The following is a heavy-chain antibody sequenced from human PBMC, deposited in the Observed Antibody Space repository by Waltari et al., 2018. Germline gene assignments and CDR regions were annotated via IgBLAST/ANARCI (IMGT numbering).Heavy chain of an antibody. CDR2: IKQDGREK. CDR3: ARGDGSGMAY. J-gene: IGHJ4*02. Sequence: EVQVVESGGGLVQPGGSLRLSCAASGFPFSGYWLSWVRQAPGKGLEGVANIKQDGREKSYVDSVKGRFTIARDNAKNALYLQMSSLRAEDTAVYYCARGDGSGMAYWGQGTLVTVSS. CDR1: GFPFSGYW. V-gene: IGHV3-7*03. D-gene: IGHD3-10*01.